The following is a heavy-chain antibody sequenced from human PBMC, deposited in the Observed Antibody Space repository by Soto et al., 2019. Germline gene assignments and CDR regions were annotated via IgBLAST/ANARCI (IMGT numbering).Heavy chain of an antibody. Sequence: EVQLLESGGGLIQPGGSLRLSCAASEFAFDHYAMNWVRQAPGKGLEWLSIISDSGGSTYYTDSVKGGFTISRDNSKNTLYLQMNSRREEGRAVYYCAKDLGGGVGAFDIWGQGTMVVVSA. CDR3: AKDLGGGVGAFDI. J-gene: IGHJ3*02. D-gene: IGHD1-26*01. CDR1: EFAFDHYA. V-gene: IGHV3-23*01. CDR2: ISDSGGST.